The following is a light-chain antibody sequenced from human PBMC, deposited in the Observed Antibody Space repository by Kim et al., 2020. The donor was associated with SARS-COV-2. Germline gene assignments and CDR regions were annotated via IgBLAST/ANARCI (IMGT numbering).Light chain of an antibody. CDR2: DAS. J-gene: IGKJ4*01. CDR3: QQRSDWPT. CDR1: QSVSSY. Sequence: EIVLTQSPATLSLSPGERATLSCRASQSVSSYLAWYQHKPGQAPRLLIYDASNRATGIPARFSGSGSGTDFTLTIGSLEPEDFAIYYCQQRSDWPTFGGGTKVDIK. V-gene: IGKV3-11*01.